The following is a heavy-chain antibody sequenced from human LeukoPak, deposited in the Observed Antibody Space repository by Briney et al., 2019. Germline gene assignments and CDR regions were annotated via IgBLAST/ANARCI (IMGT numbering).Heavy chain of an antibody. V-gene: IGHV3-48*03. CDR2: ISSSGSAI. Sequence: GGSLRLSCAASGFTFSTYEMNWVRQAPGKGLEWVSYISSSGSAIYYADSVKGRFTISRDNAKNSLYLQMNSLRAEDTAVYYCARDRGLLDSSGWYDYWGQGTLVTVSS. CDR3: ARDRGLLDSSGWYDY. CDR1: GFTFSTYE. J-gene: IGHJ4*02. D-gene: IGHD6-19*01.